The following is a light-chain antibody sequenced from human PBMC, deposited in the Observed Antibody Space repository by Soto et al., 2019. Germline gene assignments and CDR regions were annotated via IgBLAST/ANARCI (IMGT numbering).Light chain of an antibody. CDR2: TVA. CDR3: HQPCTFPLT. V-gene: IGKV1-12*01. CDR1: QAISSC. Sequence: DIQMTQSPSSVSASVGDRVTITCRASQAISSCLAWYQQKPGEAPELLIYTVASLQSGVPSMFSGSGSGTDFTLPISSLQPQDFATYYCHQPCTFPLTFGGGTMVQIK. J-gene: IGKJ4*01.